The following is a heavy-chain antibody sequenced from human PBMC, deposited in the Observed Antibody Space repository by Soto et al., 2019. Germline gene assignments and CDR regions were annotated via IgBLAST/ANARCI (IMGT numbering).Heavy chain of an antibody. CDR1: GFSLSTSGVG. Sequence: QITLKESGPTLVKPTQTLTLTCTFSGFSLSTSGVGVGWIRQPPGKALEWLALIYWDDDKRYSPSLKSRLTTTKDTPKNQVVLTMTNMDPVDTATYYCAQSRYRNRYNWNYVRLNWFDPWGQGTLVTVSS. V-gene: IGHV2-5*02. CDR2: IYWDDDK. J-gene: IGHJ5*02. CDR3: AQSRYRNRYNWNYVRLNWFDP. D-gene: IGHD1-7*01.